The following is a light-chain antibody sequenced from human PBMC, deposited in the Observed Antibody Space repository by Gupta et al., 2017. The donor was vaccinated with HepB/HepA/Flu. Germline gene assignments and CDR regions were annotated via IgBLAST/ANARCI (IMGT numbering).Light chain of an antibody. J-gene: IGKJ4*01. Sequence: EIVLTQSPVTLSLSPGERATHSCRTSQSDGNYLAWYRQKPGQSPRLLMHDTSIRATGIPARFSGSGSGTDFTLTISYLEPEDFAVYYCQQHDSCPLTFGGGTRVDIK. CDR1: QSDGNY. CDR2: DTS. CDR3: QQHDSCPLT. V-gene: IGKV3-11*01.